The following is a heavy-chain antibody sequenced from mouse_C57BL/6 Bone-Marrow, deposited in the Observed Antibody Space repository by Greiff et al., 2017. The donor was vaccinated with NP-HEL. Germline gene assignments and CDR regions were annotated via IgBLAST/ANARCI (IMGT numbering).Heavy chain of an antibody. V-gene: IGHV5-17*01. CDR3: ARDYGSSPWWYFDV. CDR1: GFTFSDYG. D-gene: IGHD1-1*01. Sequence: EVQLVESGGGLVKPGGSLKLSCAASGFTFSDYGMHWVRQAPEKGLEWVAYISSGSSTIYYADTVKGRFTISRDNAKNTLFLQMTSLRSEDTAMYYCARDYGSSPWWYFDVWGTGTTVTVSS. J-gene: IGHJ1*03. CDR2: ISSGSSTI.